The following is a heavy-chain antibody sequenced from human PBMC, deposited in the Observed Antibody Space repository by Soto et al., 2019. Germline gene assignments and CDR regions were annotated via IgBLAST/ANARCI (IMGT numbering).Heavy chain of an antibody. J-gene: IGHJ4*02. D-gene: IGHD3-22*01. Sequence: GGSLRLSCAASGFTFSSYAMSWVRQAPGKGLEWVSAISGSGGSTYYADSVKGRFTISRDNSKNTLYPQMNSLRAEDTAVYYCAKDGGELPYYHDSSGPDYWGQGTLVTV. CDR1: GFTFSSYA. V-gene: IGHV3-23*01. CDR2: ISGSGGST. CDR3: AKDGGELPYYHDSSGPDY.